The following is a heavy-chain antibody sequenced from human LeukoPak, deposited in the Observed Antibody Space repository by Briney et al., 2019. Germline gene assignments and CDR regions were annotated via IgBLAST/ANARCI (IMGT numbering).Heavy chain of an antibody. V-gene: IGHV3-30*02. J-gene: IGHJ3*02. D-gene: IGHD3-10*01. CDR2: IRYDGSNK. Sequence: RGSLRLSCAASGFTFSSYGMHWVRQAPGKGLEWVAFIRYDGSNKYYADSVKGRFTISRDNSKNTLYLQMNSLRAEDTAVYYCAKDGNYRVADNIWGQGTMVTVSS. CDR1: GFTFSSYG. CDR3: AKDGNYRVADNI.